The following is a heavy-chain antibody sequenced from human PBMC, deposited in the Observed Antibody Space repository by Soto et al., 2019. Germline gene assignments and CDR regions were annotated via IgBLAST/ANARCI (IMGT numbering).Heavy chain of an antibody. V-gene: IGHV3-23*01. Sequence: GGSLRLSCAASGFTFSSSAMSWVRQAPGKGLEWVSGISAGGGGTYYADSVKGRFSISRDNSKNTLYLQMNSLRAEDTAVYYCAKATGSGSYYENWFDPWGQGTLVTVSS. CDR1: GFTFSSSA. CDR3: AKATGSGSYYENWFDP. CDR2: ISAGGGGT. D-gene: IGHD1-26*01. J-gene: IGHJ5*02.